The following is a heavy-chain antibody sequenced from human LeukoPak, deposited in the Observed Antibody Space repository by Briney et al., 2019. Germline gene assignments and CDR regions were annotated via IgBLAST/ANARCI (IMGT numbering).Heavy chain of an antibody. D-gene: IGHD5-12*01. CDR1: GFTFSTYG. J-gene: IGHJ4*02. CDR3: ARAGWLRSPLDY. CDR2: ISSSSSYI. Sequence: GGSLRLSCAASGFTFSTYGMHWVRQAPGKGLEWVSSISSSSSYIYYADSVKGRFTISRDNAKNSLYLQMNSLRAEDTAVYYCARAGWLRSPLDYWGQGTLVTVSS. V-gene: IGHV3-21*01.